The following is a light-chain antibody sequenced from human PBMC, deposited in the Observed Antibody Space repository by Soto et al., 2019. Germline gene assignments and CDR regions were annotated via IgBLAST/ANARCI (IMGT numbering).Light chain of an antibody. V-gene: IGLV2-8*01. CDR2: EVN. J-gene: IGLJ1*01. CDR1: NSDFAGYNF. Sequence: QLVLTQPPSASGSPGQSVTISCTGTNSDFAGYNFVSWFQQHPGKAPRLIIYEVNERPSGVPHRFSGSKSGNTASLTISGLQADDEADYYCSSYITSNNLRVFGTGTQLTVL. CDR3: SSYITSNNLRV.